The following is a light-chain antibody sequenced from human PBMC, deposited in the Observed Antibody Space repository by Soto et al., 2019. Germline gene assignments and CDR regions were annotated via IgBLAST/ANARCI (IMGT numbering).Light chain of an antibody. CDR3: HQYDNSLYA. Sequence: EIVLTQSPGTLSLSPGERATLSCRASQSVSSSYLAWYQHKPGQPPRLLIYAASSRATGIPDRFSGSGSGTAFTRTISRLKPEDFEVYYCHQYDNSLYAFGQVTKLEIK. CDR2: AAS. J-gene: IGKJ2*01. CDR1: QSVSSSY. V-gene: IGKV3-20*01.